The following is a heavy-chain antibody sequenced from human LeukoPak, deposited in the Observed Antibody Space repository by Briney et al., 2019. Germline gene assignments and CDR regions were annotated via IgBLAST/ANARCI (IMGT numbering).Heavy chain of an antibody. Sequence: GGSLRLSCEASGLTVSNNYMAWVRHAPGKGLEWISFLYTGGSTYYADSVKGRFTISRDNSKNTLYLQMNSLRAEDTAVYYCARDLRSGARYTPNYGMDVWGQGTTVTVSS. D-gene: IGHD5-18*01. CDR1: GLTVSNNY. CDR3: ARDLRSGARYTPNYGMDV. J-gene: IGHJ6*02. V-gene: IGHV3-66*01. CDR2: LYTGGST.